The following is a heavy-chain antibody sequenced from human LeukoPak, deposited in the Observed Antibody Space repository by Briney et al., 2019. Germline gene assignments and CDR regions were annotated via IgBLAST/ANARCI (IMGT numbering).Heavy chain of an antibody. D-gene: IGHD5-18*01. J-gene: IGHJ4*02. Sequence: GGSLRLSCAASGFTFSSYAMSWVRQAPGKGLEWVSAISGSGGSTYYADSVKGRFTISRDNSKNTLYLQMNSLRAEDTAVYYCAKDPGGYSYGPQRDYWGQGTLVTVSS. CDR1: GFTFSSYA. CDR2: ISGSGGST. CDR3: AKDPGGYSYGPQRDY. V-gene: IGHV3-23*01.